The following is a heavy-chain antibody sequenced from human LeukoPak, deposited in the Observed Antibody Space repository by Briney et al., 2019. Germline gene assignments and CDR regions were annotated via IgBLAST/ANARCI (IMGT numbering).Heavy chain of an antibody. D-gene: IGHD3-22*01. J-gene: IGHJ4*02. Sequence: SVKVSCKASGGTFSSYAISWVRQAPGQGLEWMGGIIPIFGTASYAQKFQGRVTMTRDTSTSTVYMELSSLRSEDTAVYYCARDWDYYDSSGYYYWDQGTLVTVSS. CDR1: GGTFSSYA. CDR2: IIPIFGTA. CDR3: ARDWDYYDSSGYYY. V-gene: IGHV1-69*05.